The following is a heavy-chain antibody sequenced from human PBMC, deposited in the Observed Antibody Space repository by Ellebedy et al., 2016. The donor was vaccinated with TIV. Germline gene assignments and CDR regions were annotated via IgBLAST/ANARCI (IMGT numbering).Heavy chain of an antibody. CDR1: GGSFSGYY. D-gene: IGHD2-15*01. Sequence: MPSETLSLTCAVYGGSFSGYYWSWIRQPPGKGLEWIGEINHSGSTNYNPSLKSRFSISVDTSRNQFSLNLSSVTAADTAVYYCAREDCSGGSCYSFDYWGQGTLVTVSS. J-gene: IGHJ4*02. CDR3: AREDCSGGSCYSFDY. V-gene: IGHV4-34*01. CDR2: INHSGST.